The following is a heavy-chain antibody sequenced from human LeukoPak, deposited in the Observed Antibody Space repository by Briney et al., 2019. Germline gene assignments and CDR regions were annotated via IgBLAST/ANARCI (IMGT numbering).Heavy chain of an antibody. V-gene: IGHV4-59*01. Sequence: SETLSLTCTVSGGSISSYYWSWIRQPPGKGLEWIGYIYYSGSTNYNPSLKSRVTISVDTSKNQFSLKLSSVTAADTAVYYCARITMVRGAPYYYYYYYMDVWGKGTTVTISS. CDR1: GGSISSYY. J-gene: IGHJ6*03. CDR3: ARITMVRGAPYYYYYYYMDV. CDR2: IYYSGST. D-gene: IGHD3-10*01.